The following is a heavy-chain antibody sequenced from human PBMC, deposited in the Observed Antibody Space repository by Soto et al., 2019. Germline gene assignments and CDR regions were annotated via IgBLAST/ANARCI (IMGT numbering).Heavy chain of an antibody. V-gene: IGHV4-59*01. CDR3: ARVRFVRPLENWFDP. CDR1: GGSISSYY. J-gene: IGHJ5*02. Sequence: SETLSLTCTVSGGSISSYYWSWIRQPPGKGLEWIGYIYYSGSTNYNPSLKSRVTISVDTSKNQFSLKLSSVTAADTAVYYCARVRFVRPLENWFDPWGQGTLVTVSS. D-gene: IGHD3-16*01. CDR2: IYYSGST.